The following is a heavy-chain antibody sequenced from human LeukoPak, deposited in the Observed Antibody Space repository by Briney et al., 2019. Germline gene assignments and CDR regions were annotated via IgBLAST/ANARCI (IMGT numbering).Heavy chain of an antibody. CDR2: ISGSGGST. D-gene: IGHD6-13*01. CDR3: ANGLDSSSWYGQGFDY. J-gene: IGHJ4*02. CDR1: GFTFNNYA. V-gene: IGHV3-23*01. Sequence: GGSLRLSCAVSGFTFNNYAMMWVRQAPGKGLEWVSAISGSGGSTYYADSVKGRFTISRDNSKNTLYLQMNSLRAEDTAVYYCANGLDSSSWYGQGFDYWGQGTLVTVSS.